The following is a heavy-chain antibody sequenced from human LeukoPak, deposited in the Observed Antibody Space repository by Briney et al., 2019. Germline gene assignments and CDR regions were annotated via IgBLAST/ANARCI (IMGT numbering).Heavy chain of an antibody. CDR1: GFTFDDYA. D-gene: IGHD4-17*01. CDR2: INQDGNEK. J-gene: IGHJ4*02. CDR3: ASLGGTVTKVEYYFDY. V-gene: IGHV3-7*01. Sequence: GGSLRLSCAASGFTFDDYAMHWVRQAPGKGLEWVANINQDGNEKYYVDSVKGRFTISRDNAKNLVFLQMNSLRAEDTAMYYCASLGGTVTKVEYYFDYWGQGTLVTVSS.